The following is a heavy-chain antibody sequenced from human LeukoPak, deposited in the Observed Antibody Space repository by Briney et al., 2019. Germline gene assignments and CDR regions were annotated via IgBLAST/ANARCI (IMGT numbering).Heavy chain of an antibody. Sequence: PGGSLRLSCAVSGFSLSRNAMTWVRQAPGKGLQWISSISISGDATDYEDSVKGRFTIYRDNSKNTLFLQMNSLRAEDTAVYYCAKDGGLWVSAHWGDSWGRGTLVTVSS. CDR3: AKDGGLWVSAHWGDS. J-gene: IGHJ4*02. D-gene: IGHD7-27*01. V-gene: IGHV3-23*01. CDR1: GFSLSRNA. CDR2: ISISGDAT.